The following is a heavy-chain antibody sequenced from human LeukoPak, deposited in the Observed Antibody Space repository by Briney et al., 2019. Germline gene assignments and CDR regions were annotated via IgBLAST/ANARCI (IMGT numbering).Heavy chain of an antibody. D-gene: IGHD6-13*01. V-gene: IGHV4-34*01. CDR3: ARGPPPRAGWYYYYYYMDV. CDR2: INHNGST. Sequence: SETLSLTCAVYGGSFSGYYWNWIRQPPGKGLEWIGEINHNGSTNYNPSLKSRVTISLDTSKNQFSLKLSSVTASDTAVYYCARGPPPRAGWYYYYYYMDVWGKGTTVTVSS. CDR1: GGSFSGYY. J-gene: IGHJ6*03.